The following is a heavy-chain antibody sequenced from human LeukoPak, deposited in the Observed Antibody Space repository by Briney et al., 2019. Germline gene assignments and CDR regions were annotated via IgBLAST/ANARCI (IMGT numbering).Heavy chain of an antibody. CDR3: ASAWDSISWYAT. CDR2: IEQDGSDK. Sequence: GGSLRLSCAASGFTFSSYWMSWVRQAPGKGLEWVANIEQDGSDKYYVDSVKGRFIISRDNAKNSLYLQMNSLRAEDTAVYYCASAWDSISWYATWGQGTLVTVSS. D-gene: IGHD6-13*01. V-gene: IGHV3-7*01. J-gene: IGHJ5*02. CDR1: GFTFSSYW.